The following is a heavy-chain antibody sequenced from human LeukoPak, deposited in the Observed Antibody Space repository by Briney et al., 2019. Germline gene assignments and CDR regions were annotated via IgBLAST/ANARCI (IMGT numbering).Heavy chain of an antibody. J-gene: IGHJ5*02. CDR3: ARHGVYIAAAGYNWFDP. CDR2: INHSGST. D-gene: IGHD6-13*01. CDR1: GGSFSGYY. Sequence: SETLSLTCAVYGGSFSGYYWSWIRQPPGKGLKWIGEINHSGSTNYNPSLKSRVTISVGTSRNQFSLKLSSVTAADTAVYYCARHGVYIAAAGYNWFDPWGQGTLVAVSS. V-gene: IGHV4-34*01.